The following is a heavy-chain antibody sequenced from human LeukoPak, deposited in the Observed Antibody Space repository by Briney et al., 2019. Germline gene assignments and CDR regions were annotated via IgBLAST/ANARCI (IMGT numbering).Heavy chain of an antibody. Sequence: SETLSLTCTVSGASISGSGYYWGWIRQPPGKGLEWIGNIYDSGSTNYNPSLKSRVTISVDTSKNQFSLKLSSVTAADTAVYYCARESRNTYYDFWSGYYGWFDPWGQGTLVTVSS. D-gene: IGHD3-3*01. J-gene: IGHJ5*02. V-gene: IGHV4-39*07. CDR3: ARESRNTYYDFWSGYYGWFDP. CDR2: IYDSGST. CDR1: GASISGSGYY.